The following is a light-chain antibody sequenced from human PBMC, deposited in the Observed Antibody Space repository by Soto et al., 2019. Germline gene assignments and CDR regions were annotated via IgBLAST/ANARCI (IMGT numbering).Light chain of an antibody. J-gene: IGKJ4*01. Sequence: DIQMTQSPSSVSASVGDRVSITCRARQGISSWLAWYQQKPGRAPKLLIYTGSSLQSGVPSRFRGTGSGTEFTLTISSLQPEDVATYYCQQANSFPLTFGGGTKVEIK. CDR2: TGS. CDR3: QQANSFPLT. V-gene: IGKV1-12*01. CDR1: QGISSW.